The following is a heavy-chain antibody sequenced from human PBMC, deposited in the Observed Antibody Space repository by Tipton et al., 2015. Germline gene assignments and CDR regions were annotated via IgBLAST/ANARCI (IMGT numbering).Heavy chain of an antibody. V-gene: IGHV5-51*01. Sequence: QLVQSGAEAKKPGESLKISCKGSGYIFTSFWIGWVRQMPGKGLAWMGTIYPGDSDPRYNPSFQGQVTISADKSITTAYLQWRSLKASDTAMYYCVRRARRVGSHSYPYYFDYWGQGTLVPVSS. CDR3: VRRARRVGSHSYPYYFDY. CDR2: IYPGDSDP. CDR1: GYIFTSFW. J-gene: IGHJ4*02. D-gene: IGHD1-26*01.